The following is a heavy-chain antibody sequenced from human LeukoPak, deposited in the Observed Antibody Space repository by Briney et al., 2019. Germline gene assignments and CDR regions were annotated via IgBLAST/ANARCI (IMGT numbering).Heavy chain of an antibody. CDR3: ARAKGSYYYGMDV. Sequence: GGSLRLSCAASGFTFSSYWMSWVRQAPGKGLEWVANIKQDGSEKYYVDSVKGRFTISRDNAKNSLYLQMNSLRAEATAVYYCARAKGSYYYGMDVWGQGTTVTVSS. V-gene: IGHV3-7*01. CDR1: GFTFSSYW. CDR2: IKQDGSEK. J-gene: IGHJ6*02.